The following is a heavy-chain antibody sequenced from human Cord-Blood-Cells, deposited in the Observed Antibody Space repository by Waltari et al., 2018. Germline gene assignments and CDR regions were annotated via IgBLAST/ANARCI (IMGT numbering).Heavy chain of an antibody. J-gene: IGHJ4*02. V-gene: IGHV4-34*01. CDR2: INHSGRT. CDR3: ARPYSTSGSGSYYYFDY. CDR1: GGSFSGYY. Sequence: QVQLQQWGAGLLKPSETLSLTCAVYGGSFSGYYWSWIRQPPGKGLEWIGEINHSGRTNYKPSLKRRVTISVDTSKNQFSLKLSSVTAADTAVYYCARPYSTSGSGSYYYFDYWGQGTLVTVSS. D-gene: IGHD3-10*01.